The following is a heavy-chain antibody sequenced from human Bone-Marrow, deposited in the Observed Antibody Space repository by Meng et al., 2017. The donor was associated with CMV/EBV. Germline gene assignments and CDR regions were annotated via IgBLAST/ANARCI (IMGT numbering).Heavy chain of an antibody. V-gene: IGHV3-53*01. Sequence: GESLKISCAASGFTVSSNYMSWVRQAPGKGLEWVSVIYSGGSTYYADSVKGRFTISRDNSKNTLYLQMNSLRAEDTAVYYCGRTLSSYSSSYYYYYGMDVWGQGTTVTVSS. D-gene: IGHD6-6*01. J-gene: IGHJ6*02. CDR3: GRTLSSYSSSYYYYYGMDV. CDR1: GFTVSSNY. CDR2: IYSGGST.